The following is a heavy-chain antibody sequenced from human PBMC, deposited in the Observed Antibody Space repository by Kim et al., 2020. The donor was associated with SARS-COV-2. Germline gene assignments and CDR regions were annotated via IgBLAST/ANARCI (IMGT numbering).Heavy chain of an antibody. D-gene: IGHD4-17*01. CDR2: ISGRGGRT. V-gene: IGHV3-23*01. J-gene: IGHJ4*02. Sequence: GGSLRLSCAASGFTFSDYAMSWVRQAPGKGLEWVSGISGRGGRTYYADSVKGHFTISRDNSKNTLYLQMNSLRVEDTAVYYCARQGGYGDPERGVYYFDYWGQGTLVTVSS. CDR1: GFTFSDYA. CDR3: ARQGGYGDPERGVYYFDY.